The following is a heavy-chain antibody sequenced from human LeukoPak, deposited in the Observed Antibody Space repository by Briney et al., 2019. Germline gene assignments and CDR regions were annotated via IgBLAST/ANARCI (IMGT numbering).Heavy chain of an antibody. V-gene: IGHV4-59*01. CDR3: ARKDGDY. Sequence: PSETLSLTCTVSGGSISSYYWSWIRQPPGKGLEWIGYIYYSGSTNYTPSLKSRVTISVDTSKNQFPLKLSSVTAADTAIYYCARKDGDYWGQGTLVIVSS. J-gene: IGHJ4*02. CDR1: GGSISSYY. CDR2: IYYSGST. D-gene: IGHD5-24*01.